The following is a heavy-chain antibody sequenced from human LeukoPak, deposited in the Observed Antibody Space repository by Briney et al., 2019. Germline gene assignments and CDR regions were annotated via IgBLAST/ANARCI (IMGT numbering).Heavy chain of an antibody. J-gene: IGHJ4*02. Sequence: GASVTVSCKASGYTFTSYDINWVRQATGQGLEWMGWMNPNSGNTGYAQKFQGRVTMTRNTSISTAYMELSSLRSEDTAVYYCARGAAREEQQLSNWGQGTLVTVSS. CDR1: GYTFTSYD. V-gene: IGHV1-8*01. CDR3: ARGAAREEQQLSN. D-gene: IGHD6-13*01. CDR2: MNPNSGNT.